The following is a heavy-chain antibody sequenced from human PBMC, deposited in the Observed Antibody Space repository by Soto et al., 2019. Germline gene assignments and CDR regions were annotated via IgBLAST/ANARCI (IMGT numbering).Heavy chain of an antibody. Sequence: QVQLQESGPGLVKPSGTLSLTCAVSGDSISSDKWWSWVRQPPGKGLEWIGEIHNSGRTNYNPSLKSRVTILVEKSKNQVSLELSSMTAADTAVYYCARGGDWQFDYWGQGTLVTVSS. D-gene: IGHD2-21*02. CDR1: GDSISSDKW. J-gene: IGHJ4*02. V-gene: IGHV4-4*02. CDR3: ARGGDWQFDY. CDR2: IHNSGRT.